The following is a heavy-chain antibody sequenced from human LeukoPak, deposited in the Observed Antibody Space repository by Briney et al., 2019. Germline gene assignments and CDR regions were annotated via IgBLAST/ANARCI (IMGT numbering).Heavy chain of an antibody. CDR3: ARVGISYFDY. J-gene: IGHJ4*02. V-gene: IGHV4-59*01. D-gene: IGHD1-14*01. Sequence: SETLSLTCTVSGGPISSYYWSWIRQPPGKGLEWIGYIYYSGSTNYNPSLKSRVTISVDTSKNQFSLKLSSVTAADTAVYYCARVGISYFDYWGQGTLVTVSS. CDR2: IYYSGST. CDR1: GGPISSYY.